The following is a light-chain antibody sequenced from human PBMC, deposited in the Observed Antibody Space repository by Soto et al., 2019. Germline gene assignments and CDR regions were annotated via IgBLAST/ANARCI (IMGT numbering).Light chain of an antibody. CDR3: QQYTNPHGIP. J-gene: IGKJ5*01. CDR2: AAS. Sequence: EIALTQSPGTLSLSPGERATLSCRASQGVGNKYLAWYQQRPGPAPSLLIYAASSRATGVPDRVRGRWAGEDFPLPTSRLDPEDFAVYSCQQYTNPHGIPFGQGTRREIK. V-gene: IGKV3-20*01. CDR1: QGVGNKY.